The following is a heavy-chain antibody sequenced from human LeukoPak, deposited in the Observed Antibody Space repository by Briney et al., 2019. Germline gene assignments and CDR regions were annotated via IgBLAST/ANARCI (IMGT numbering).Heavy chain of an antibody. J-gene: IGHJ4*02. Sequence: PGGSLRLSCAASGFTFSDYYMSWIRQAPGKGQEWVSYISSSGSTIYYADSVKGRFTISRDNAKNSLYLQMNSLRAEDTAVYYCARTRTYYDSSGPWGYWGQGTLVTVSS. D-gene: IGHD3-22*01. V-gene: IGHV3-11*01. CDR2: ISSSGSTI. CDR3: ARTRTYYDSSGPWGY. CDR1: GFTFSDYY.